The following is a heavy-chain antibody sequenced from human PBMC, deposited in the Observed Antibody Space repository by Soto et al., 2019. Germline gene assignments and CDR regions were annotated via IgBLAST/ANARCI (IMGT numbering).Heavy chain of an antibody. J-gene: IGHJ4*02. Sequence: SETLSLTCTVSGGSISSGDYYWSWVRQPPGKGLEWIGYIFYRGTTYYNASLKSRPSMSVDTSKNQFSLKLTSVTAADTACYFCARAFYDVLTGYYVRYFDHWGQGILVTV. V-gene: IGHV4-30-4*01. CDR1: GGSISSGDYY. CDR2: IFYRGTT. D-gene: IGHD3-9*01. CDR3: ARAFYDVLTGYYVRYFDH.